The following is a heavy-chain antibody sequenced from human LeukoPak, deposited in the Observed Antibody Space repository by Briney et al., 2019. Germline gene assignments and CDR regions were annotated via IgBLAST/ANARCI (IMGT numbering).Heavy chain of an antibody. CDR3: ARQYGDYVPNWFDP. CDR1: GYTFTGYY. Sequence: ASVKVSCKASGYTFTGYYIHWVRQAPGQGLEWMGWINPNSGNTGYAQKFQGRVTMTRNTSISTAYMELSSLRSEDTAVYYCARQYGDYVPNWFDPWGQGTLVTVSS. V-gene: IGHV1-8*02. CDR2: INPNSGNT. D-gene: IGHD4-17*01. J-gene: IGHJ5*02.